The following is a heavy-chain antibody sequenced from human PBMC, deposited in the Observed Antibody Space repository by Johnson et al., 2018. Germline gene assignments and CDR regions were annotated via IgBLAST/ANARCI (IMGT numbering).Heavy chain of an antibody. CDR3: ARVRFGDWNYLDV. Sequence: VQLVQSGGGLVKPGGSLRLSCAASGFTFSSYSMNWVRQAPGKGLEWVSSISSSSSYIYYADSVKGRFTISRDHAKNSLYLQMNSLRAGDTAVYYCARVRFGDWNYLDVWGQGTTVTVSS. CDR2: ISSSSSYI. J-gene: IGHJ6*02. CDR1: GFTFSSYS. V-gene: IGHV3-21*01. D-gene: IGHD1-7*01.